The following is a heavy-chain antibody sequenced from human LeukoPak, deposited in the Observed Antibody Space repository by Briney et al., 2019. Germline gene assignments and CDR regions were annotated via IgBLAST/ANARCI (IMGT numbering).Heavy chain of an antibody. CDR1: GGSISSYY. Sequence: PSETLSLTCTVSGGSISSYYWSWIRQPPGKGLEGIGYIYTSGSTNYNPSLQSRVTISVDTSKNQSSLKLSSVPAADTAVYYCARLLPDYFDYWGQGTLVTVSS. CDR2: IYTSGST. J-gene: IGHJ4*02. CDR3: ARLLPDYFDY. V-gene: IGHV4-4*09.